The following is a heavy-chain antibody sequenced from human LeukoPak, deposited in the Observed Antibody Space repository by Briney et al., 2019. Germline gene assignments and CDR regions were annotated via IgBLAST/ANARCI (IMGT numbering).Heavy chain of an antibody. V-gene: IGHV4-59*01. CDR3: ARVRGDCSGGSCYYYFDY. D-gene: IGHD2-15*01. CDR2: VYYSGST. CDR1: GGSISSYY. J-gene: IGHJ4*02. Sequence: SATLSLTCTVSGGSISSYYWSWIRQSPGKGLEWIGHVYYSGSTNYNPSLKSRVTISVDTAKNQFSLKLSSVTAADTAVYYCARVRGDCSGGSCYYYFDYWGQGTLVTVSS.